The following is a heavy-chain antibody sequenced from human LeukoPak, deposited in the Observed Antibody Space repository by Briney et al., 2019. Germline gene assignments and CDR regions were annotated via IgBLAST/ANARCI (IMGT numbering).Heavy chain of an antibody. CDR3: ARRLSQGPHTGIDY. V-gene: IGHV4-34*01. Sequence: SETLSLTCTVSGGSISSYYWSWIRQPPGKGLEWIGEINHSGSTNYNPSLKSRVTISVDTSKNQFSLKLSSVTAADTAVYYCARRLSQGPHTGIDYWGQGTLVTVSS. CDR1: GGSISSYY. J-gene: IGHJ4*02. D-gene: IGHD2/OR15-2a*01. CDR2: INHSGST.